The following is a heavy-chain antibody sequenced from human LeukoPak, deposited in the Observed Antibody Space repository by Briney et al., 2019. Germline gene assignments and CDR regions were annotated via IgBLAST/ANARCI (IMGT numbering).Heavy chain of an antibody. J-gene: IGHJ4*02. CDR1: GGSFSGYY. CDR3: ARGVGNILTGYSLDY. V-gene: IGHV4-34*01. Sequence: SETLSLTYAVYGGSFSGYYWSWIRQPPGKGLEWIGEINHSGSTNYNPSLKSRVTISVDTSKNQFSLKLSSVTAADTAVYYCARGVGNILTGYSLDYWGQGTLVTVSS. D-gene: IGHD3-9*01. CDR2: INHSGST.